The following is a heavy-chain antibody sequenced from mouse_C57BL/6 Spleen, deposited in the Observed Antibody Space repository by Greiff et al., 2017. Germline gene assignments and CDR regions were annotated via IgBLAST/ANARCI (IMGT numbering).Heavy chain of an antibody. CDR1: GYTFTDYY. CDR2: INPNHGGT. Sequence: VQLQQSGPELVKPGASVKISCKASGYTFTDYYMNWVKQSHGKSLEWIGDINPNHGGTSYNQKFKGKATLTVDKSSSTAYMELRSLTSEDSAVYYCARDGSSSYWYFDVWGTGTTVTVSS. V-gene: IGHV1-26*01. J-gene: IGHJ1*03. D-gene: IGHD1-1*01. CDR3: ARDGSSSYWYFDV.